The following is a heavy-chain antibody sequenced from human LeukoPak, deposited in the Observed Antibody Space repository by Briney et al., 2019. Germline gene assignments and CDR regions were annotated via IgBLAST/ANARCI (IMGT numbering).Heavy chain of an antibody. D-gene: IGHD2-15*01. CDR1: GGTFSSYA. Sequence: SVKVSCKASGGTFSSYAISWVRQAPGQGLEWMGRIIPILGIANYAQKFQGRVTITADKSTSTAYMELSSLRSEDTAVYYCASVDCSGGSCYSPWFGPWGQGTLVTVSS. CDR2: IIPILGIA. V-gene: IGHV1-69*04. J-gene: IGHJ5*02. CDR3: ASVDCSGGSCYSPWFGP.